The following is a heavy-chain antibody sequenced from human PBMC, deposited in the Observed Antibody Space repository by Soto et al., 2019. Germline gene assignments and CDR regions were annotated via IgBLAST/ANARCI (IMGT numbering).Heavy chain of an antibody. Sequence: QVQLVESGGGVVQPGRSLRLSCAASGFTFSSYAMHWVRQAPGKGLEWVAVISYDGSNKYYADSVKGRFTISRDNSKNTLYLQMNSLRAEDTAVYYCARDQYDILTGAGGPAAFDIWGQGTMVTVSS. D-gene: IGHD3-9*01. CDR1: GFTFSSYA. J-gene: IGHJ3*02. CDR3: ARDQYDILTGAGGPAAFDI. V-gene: IGHV3-30-3*01. CDR2: ISYDGSNK.